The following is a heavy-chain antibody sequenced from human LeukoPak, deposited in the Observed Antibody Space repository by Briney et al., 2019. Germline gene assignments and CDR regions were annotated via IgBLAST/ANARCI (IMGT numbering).Heavy chain of an antibody. V-gene: IGHV3-23*01. CDR3: ARSLWFGLAPGMDV. D-gene: IGHD3-10*01. Sequence: PVGSLRLSSAPPRFTFSSYGMSWVRQDPGKGLEWVSTMSGGGERKYSQDPGKGRFPNSRDNAKNTLFLQMNSLRAEDTAVYYCARSLWFGLAPGMDVWGQGTTVTVSS. J-gene: IGHJ6*02. CDR2: MSGGGERK. CDR1: RFTFSSYG.